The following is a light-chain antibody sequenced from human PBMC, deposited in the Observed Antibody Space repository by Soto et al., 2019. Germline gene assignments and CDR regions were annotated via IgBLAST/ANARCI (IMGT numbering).Light chain of an antibody. CDR3: CSYVSGGTYV. CDR2: GVS. V-gene: IGLV2-14*01. J-gene: IGLJ1*01. Sequence: QSALTQPASVSGSPGQSITISCTGTSSAVGGYNYVSWYQQHPGKAPKLMIYGVSNRPSRVSNRFSGSKSGNTASLTISGLQAEDEADYFCCSYVSGGTYVFGTGTKVTVL. CDR1: SSAVGGYNY.